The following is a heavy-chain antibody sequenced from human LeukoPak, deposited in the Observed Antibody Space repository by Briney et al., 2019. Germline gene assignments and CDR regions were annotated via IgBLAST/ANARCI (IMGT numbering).Heavy chain of an antibody. CDR2: INHSGST. CDR3: ARAGPELDIVVVPAAGGRWLDP. CDR1: GGSFSGYY. D-gene: IGHD2-2*01. V-gene: IGHV4-34*01. J-gene: IGHJ5*02. Sequence: SETLSLTCAVYGGSFSGYYWSWICQPPGKGLEWIGEINHSGSTNYNPSLKSRVTISVDTSKSQFSLKLSSVTAADTAVYYCARAGPELDIVVVPAAGGRWLDPWGQGTLVTVSS.